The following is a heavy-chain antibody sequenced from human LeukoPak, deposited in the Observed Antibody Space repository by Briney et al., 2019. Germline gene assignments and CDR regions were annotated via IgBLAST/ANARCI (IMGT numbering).Heavy chain of an antibody. Sequence: PGGSLRLSCAASGFTFSSYAMSWVRQAPGKGLEWVSAISGSGGSTYYADSVKGRITISRDNSKNTLYLQMKSLRAEDTAVYYFAKTYNWNDGDAFDIWGQGTMVTVSS. CDR3: AKTYNWNDGDAFDI. CDR2: ISGSGGST. D-gene: IGHD1-1*01. V-gene: IGHV3-23*01. J-gene: IGHJ3*02. CDR1: GFTFSSYA.